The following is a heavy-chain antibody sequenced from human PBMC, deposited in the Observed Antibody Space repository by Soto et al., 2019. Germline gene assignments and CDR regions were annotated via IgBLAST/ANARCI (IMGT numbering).Heavy chain of an antibody. J-gene: IGHJ4*02. V-gene: IGHV3-23*01. CDR1: GFTFSSYA. Sequence: VGSLRLSCAASGFTFSSYAMSWVRQAPGKGLEWVSAISGSGGSTYYADSVKGRFTISRDNSKNTLYLQMNSLRAEDTAVYYCAKSFYSSSRSLDYWGQGTLVTVSS. CDR2: ISGSGGST. D-gene: IGHD6-13*01. CDR3: AKSFYSSSRSLDY.